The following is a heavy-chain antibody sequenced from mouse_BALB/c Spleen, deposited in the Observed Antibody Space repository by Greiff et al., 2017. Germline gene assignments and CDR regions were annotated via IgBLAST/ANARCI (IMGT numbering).Heavy chain of an antibody. J-gene: IGHJ3*01. V-gene: IGHV1S29*02. CDR2: IYPYNGGT. Sequence: VHVKQSGPELVKPGASVKISCKASGYTFTDYNMHWVKQSHGKSLEWIGYIYPYNGGTGYNQKFKSKATLTVDNSSSTAYMELRSLTSEDSAVYYCARQLGLPVFAYWGQGTLVTVSA. D-gene: IGHD3-1*01. CDR3: ARQLGLPVFAY. CDR1: GYTFTDYN.